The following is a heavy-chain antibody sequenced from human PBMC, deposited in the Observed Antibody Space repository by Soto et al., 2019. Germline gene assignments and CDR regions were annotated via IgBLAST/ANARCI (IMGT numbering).Heavy chain of an antibody. Sequence: PSETLSLTCTVSGGSISSSSYYWGWIRQPPGKGLEWIGSIYYSGSTYYNPSLKSRVTISVDTSKNQFSLKLSSVTAADTSVYYCARPLRSGSSLYFDYWGQGTLVTVSS. CDR1: GGSISSSSYY. CDR2: IYYSGST. J-gene: IGHJ4*02. V-gene: IGHV4-39*01. CDR3: ARPLRSGSSLYFDY. D-gene: IGHD6-6*01.